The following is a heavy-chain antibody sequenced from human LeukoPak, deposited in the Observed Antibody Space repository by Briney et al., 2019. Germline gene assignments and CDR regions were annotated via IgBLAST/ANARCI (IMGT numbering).Heavy chain of an antibody. J-gene: IGHJ4*02. D-gene: IGHD5-24*01. Sequence: SETLSLTCTFSGGSISSYYWNWIRQPPGKGREWIGYIYYSGSNNYNPSLKSRVTISVDTYKNQFSLTLSSVTAADTAVYSCARAGRTDGYKSYFDYWGQETLVTVSS. V-gene: IGHV4-59*01. CDR1: GGSISSYY. CDR3: ARAGRTDGYKSYFDY. CDR2: IYYSGSN.